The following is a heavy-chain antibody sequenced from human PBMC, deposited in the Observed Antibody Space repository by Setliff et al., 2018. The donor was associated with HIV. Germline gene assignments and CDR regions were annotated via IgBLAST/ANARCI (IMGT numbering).Heavy chain of an antibody. D-gene: IGHD4-17*01. CDR2: IFPGDSDT. CDR3: AGLRGDYVGQYHYYMDV. Sequence: PGESLKISCKGPGYNFNTDWIAWVRQKPGKGLEWMGSIFPGDSDTKYSPSFEGQVTISADKSISTAYLKWSRLRASDTGIYYCAGLRGDYVGQYHYYMDVWGEGTTVTVS. J-gene: IGHJ6*03. CDR1: GYNFNTDW. V-gene: IGHV5-51*01.